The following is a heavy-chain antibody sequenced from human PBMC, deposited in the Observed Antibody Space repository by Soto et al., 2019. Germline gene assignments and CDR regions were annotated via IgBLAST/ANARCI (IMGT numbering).Heavy chain of an antibody. CDR3: ATYDSSDYYSGSPIGWFDP. CDR2: IYYSGRT. Sequence: SETLSLTCTVSGGSISSSSLYWGWIRQPPGKGLEWIGTIYYSGRTFYSPSVKSRVTISVDTSKNQFSLKLSSVTAADTAVYYCATYDSSDYYSGSPIGWFDPWGQGTLVTVSS. CDR1: GGSISSSSLY. J-gene: IGHJ5*02. V-gene: IGHV4-39*07. D-gene: IGHD3-22*01.